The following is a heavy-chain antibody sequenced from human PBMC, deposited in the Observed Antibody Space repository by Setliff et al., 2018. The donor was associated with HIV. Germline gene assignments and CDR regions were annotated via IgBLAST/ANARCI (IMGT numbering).Heavy chain of an antibody. CDR3: ARDVTVRLSVEYYFDY. CDR1: GFTFTTYA. J-gene: IGHJ4*02. V-gene: IGHV3-30*04. Sequence: PGGSLRLSCAASGFTFTTYAMHWVRQAPGKGLEWVAVISIYDGSEKYYADSVKGSFTIARDNSKNLLYLEMNSLRAEDTAIYYCARDVTVRLSVEYYFDYWGQGTLVTVSS. CDR2: ISIYDGSEK. D-gene: IGHD2-15*01.